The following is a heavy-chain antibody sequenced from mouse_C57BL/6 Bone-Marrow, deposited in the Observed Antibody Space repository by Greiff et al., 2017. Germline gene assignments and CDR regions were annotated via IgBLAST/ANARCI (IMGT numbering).Heavy chain of an antibody. CDR2: IDPSDSYT. Sequence: VQLQQPGAELVMPGASVKLSCKASGYTFTSYWMHWMKQRPGQGLEWIGEIDPSDSYTNYNQKFKGKSTLTVDKSSSTAYMQLSSLTSEDSAVYYCARVGPHWYFDVWGTGTTVTVSS. V-gene: IGHV1-69*01. J-gene: IGHJ1*03. CDR3: ARVGPHWYFDV. D-gene: IGHD6-1*01. CDR1: GYTFTSYW.